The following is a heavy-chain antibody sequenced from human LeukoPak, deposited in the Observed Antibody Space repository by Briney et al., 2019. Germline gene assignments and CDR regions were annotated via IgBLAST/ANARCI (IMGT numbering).Heavy chain of an antibody. J-gene: IGHJ4*02. V-gene: IGHV1-69*05. D-gene: IGHD6-13*01. CDR2: IIPIFGTA. CDR3: ASRIAAAGTPFDY. Sequence: ASVKVSCKASGGTFSSYAISWVRQAPGQGLEWMGGIIPIFGTANYAQKFQGRVTITTDESTSTAYMELSSLRSEDTAVYYCASRIAAAGTPFDYWSQGTLVTGSS. CDR1: GGTFSSYA.